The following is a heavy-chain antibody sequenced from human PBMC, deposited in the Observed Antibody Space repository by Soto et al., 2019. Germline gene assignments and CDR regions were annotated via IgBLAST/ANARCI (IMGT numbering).Heavy chain of an antibody. CDR1: GGTFSTYA. J-gene: IGHJ4*02. CDR2: IIPIFGTA. Sequence: SVKVSCKASGGTFSTYAINWVRQAPGQGLEWMGGIIPIFGTANYAQKFQDRVTITADESTSTAYMELSSLRSEDTAVYYCAGHSFYYDSSGYYPPLGYWGQGTMVTVSS. D-gene: IGHD3-22*01. V-gene: IGHV1-69*13. CDR3: AGHSFYYDSSGYYPPLGY.